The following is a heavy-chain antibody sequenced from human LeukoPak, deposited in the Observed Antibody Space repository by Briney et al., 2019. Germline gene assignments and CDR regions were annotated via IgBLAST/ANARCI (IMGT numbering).Heavy chain of an antibody. CDR3: SNGRTGSGTPQHDY. Sequence: GALRLSCAGSGFTLSSFAMSWVRQAPGEGLEWVSAIEDNRGNTYYADSVKGRFTISRDKSENTLYLQMSSLRAGDTALYYCSNGRTGSGTPQHDYWGQGALVTVSS. CDR1: GFTLSSFA. CDR2: IEDNRGNT. D-gene: IGHD1/OR15-1a*01. V-gene: IGHV3-23*01. J-gene: IGHJ4*02.